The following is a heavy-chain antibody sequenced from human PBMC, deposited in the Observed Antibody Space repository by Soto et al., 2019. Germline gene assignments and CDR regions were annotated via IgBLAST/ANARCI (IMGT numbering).Heavy chain of an antibody. CDR3: ARDPSDCSSTSCWGYYALDV. Sequence: GRSLRLSWVASASTLTTHRMNWVRQAPGEWLEWVSSISSSGTYIHYADSLKGRFTISRDNAKNSLYLQMISLRAEDTAVYYCARDPSDCSSTSCWGYYALDVWGQGTTVTVSS. J-gene: IGHJ6*02. CDR1: ASTLTTHR. V-gene: IGHV3-21*01. CDR2: ISSSGTYI. D-gene: IGHD2-2*01.